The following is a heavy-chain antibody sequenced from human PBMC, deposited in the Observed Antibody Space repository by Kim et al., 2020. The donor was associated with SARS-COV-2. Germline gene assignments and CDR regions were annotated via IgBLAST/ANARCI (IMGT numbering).Heavy chain of an antibody. CDR1: GFTFDDYG. V-gene: IGHV3-20*04. D-gene: IGHD4-4*01. J-gene: IGHJ4*02. CDR3: ARDFHSNYAKGHYFDY. CDR2: INWNGGST. Sequence: GGSLRLSCAASGFTFDDYGMSWVRQAPGKGLEWVSGINWNGGSTGYADSVKGRFTISRDNAKNSLYLQMNSLRAEDTALYYCARDFHSNYAKGHYFDYWGQGTLVTVSS.